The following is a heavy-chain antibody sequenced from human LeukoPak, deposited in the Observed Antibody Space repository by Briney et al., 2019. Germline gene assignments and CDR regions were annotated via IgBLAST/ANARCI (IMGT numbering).Heavy chain of an antibody. Sequence: SETLSLTCAVYGGSFSGYYWSWIRQPPGKGLEWIGEINHSGSTNYNPSLKSRVTISVDTSKNQFSLKLSSVTAADTAVYYCARVIVGAIAGGYWGQGTLVTVSS. V-gene: IGHV4-34*01. J-gene: IGHJ4*02. D-gene: IGHD1-26*01. CDR2: INHSGST. CDR1: GGSFSGYY. CDR3: ARVIVGAIAGGY.